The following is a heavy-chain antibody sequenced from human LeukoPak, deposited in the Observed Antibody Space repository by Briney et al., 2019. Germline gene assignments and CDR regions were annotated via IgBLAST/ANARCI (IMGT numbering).Heavy chain of an antibody. V-gene: IGHV1-46*01. CDR3: ARDILLWFGELPKGLHDY. CDR1: GYTFTSYY. D-gene: IGHD3-10*01. Sequence: GASVKVSCKASGYTFTSYYMHWVRQAPGQGLEWMGIINPSGGSTSYAQKFQGRVTMTRDTSTSTVYMELSSLRSEDTAVYYCARDILLWFGELPKGLHDYWGQGTLVAVSS. J-gene: IGHJ4*02. CDR2: INPSGGST.